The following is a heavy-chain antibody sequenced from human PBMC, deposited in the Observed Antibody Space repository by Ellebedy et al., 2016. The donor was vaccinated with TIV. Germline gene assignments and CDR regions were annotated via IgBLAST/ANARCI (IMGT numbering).Heavy chain of an antibody. CDR1: GYKFTGYW. J-gene: IGHJ3*01. D-gene: IGHD1-1*01. CDR2: IFPGDSHT. CDR3: ATLNSGSTGAFDV. Sequence: GESLKISCKASGYKFTGYWIGWVRQMPGKGLEWLGLIFPGDSHTVYNPSFQGQVTISADTSITTAYLRWLSLKASDTAIYYCATLNSGSTGAFDVWGQGTMVTVSS. V-gene: IGHV5-51*01.